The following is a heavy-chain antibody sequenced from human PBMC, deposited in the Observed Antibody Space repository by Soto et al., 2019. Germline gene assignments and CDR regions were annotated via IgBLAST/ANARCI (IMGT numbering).Heavy chain of an antibody. V-gene: IGHV3-11*05. CDR1: GFTFRDYY. CDR3: AREDYYAMDV. Sequence: QVQLVESGGGLVRPGGSLRLSCEASGFTFRDYYMTWFRQAPGKGLEWLSYIDSSTKYTNYADSVKVRFTISRDNAKNSLYLQMNSLRADDTSVYYCAREDYYAMDVWGQGTLVTVSS. J-gene: IGHJ6*02. CDR2: IDSSTKYT.